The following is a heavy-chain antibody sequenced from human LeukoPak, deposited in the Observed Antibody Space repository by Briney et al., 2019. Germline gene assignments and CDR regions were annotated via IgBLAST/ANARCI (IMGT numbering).Heavy chain of an antibody. Sequence: GGSLRLSCAASGFTFSSYAMSWVRQAPGKGLEWVSSISSSSSYIFYADSVKGRFTISRDNAKSSLYLQMNSLRAEDTAVYYCARLYCSSTSCHTLHYYYMDVWGKGTTVTVSS. V-gene: IGHV3-21*06. D-gene: IGHD2-2*02. CDR1: GFTFSSYA. J-gene: IGHJ6*03. CDR3: ARLYCSSTSCHTLHYYYMDV. CDR2: ISSSSSYI.